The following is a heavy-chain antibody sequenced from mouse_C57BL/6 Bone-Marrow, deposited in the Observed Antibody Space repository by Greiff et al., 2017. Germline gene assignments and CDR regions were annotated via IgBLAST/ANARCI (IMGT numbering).Heavy chain of an antibody. CDR3: TREVYYGSSYDWYFGV. V-gene: IGHV1-15*01. J-gene: IGHJ1*03. CDR2: IDPETGGT. Sequence: QVQLKQSGAELVRPGASVTLSCKASGYTFTDYEMHWVKQTPVHGLEWIGAIDPETGGTAYNQKFKGKAILTADKSSSTDYMELRSLTSEDSAVYYCTREVYYGSSYDWYFGVWGTGTTVTVSS. CDR1: GYTFTDYE. D-gene: IGHD1-1*01.